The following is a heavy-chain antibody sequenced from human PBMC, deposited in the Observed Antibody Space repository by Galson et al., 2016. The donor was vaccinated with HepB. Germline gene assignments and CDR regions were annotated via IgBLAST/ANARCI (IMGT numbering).Heavy chain of an antibody. CDR1: GFTFSSYG. J-gene: IGHJ5*02. Sequence: SLRLSCAASGFTFSSYGMHWVRQAPGKGLEWVTIISDDGNSKSYADSVKGRFTISRDNSKNTLYLQMRSLRAEDTAVYYCAKAVSMTTVTMLNWFDPWGQGTLVTVSS. V-gene: IGHV3-30*18. CDR3: AKAVSMTTVTMLNWFDP. CDR2: ISDDGNSK. D-gene: IGHD4-17*01.